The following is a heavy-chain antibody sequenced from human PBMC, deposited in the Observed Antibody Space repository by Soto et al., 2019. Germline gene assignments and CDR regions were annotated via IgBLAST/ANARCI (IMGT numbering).Heavy chain of an antibody. J-gene: IGHJ6*02. D-gene: IGHD2-21*02. Sequence: PSETLSLTCTVSGGSISSGGYYWSWIRQHPGKGLEWIGYIYYSGSTYYTPSLKSRVTISVDTSKNQFSLKLSSVTAADTAVYYCARVPTYCGGDCRNYYYYGMDVWGQGTTVTVSS. CDR3: ARVPTYCGGDCRNYYYYGMDV. CDR2: IYYSGST. CDR1: GGSISSGGYY. V-gene: IGHV4-31*03.